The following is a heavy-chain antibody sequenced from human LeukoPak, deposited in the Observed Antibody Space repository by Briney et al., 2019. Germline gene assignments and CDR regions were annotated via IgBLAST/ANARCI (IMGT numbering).Heavy chain of an antibody. CDR1: GFSFSDYY. Sequence: GGSLRLSCAASGFSFSDYYMVWIRQAPGKGPEWISVISSSGSSTNYADSVKGRFTISRDNAKKSLYLLADSLRVEDTAMYYCARSAGDILTGYYDYWGQGILVSVAS. CDR2: ISSSGSST. D-gene: IGHD3-9*01. CDR3: ARSAGDILTGYYDY. J-gene: IGHJ4*02. V-gene: IGHV3-11*03.